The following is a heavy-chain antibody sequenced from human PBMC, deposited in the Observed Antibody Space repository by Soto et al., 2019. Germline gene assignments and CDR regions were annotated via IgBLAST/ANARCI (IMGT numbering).Heavy chain of an antibody. CDR2: IIPLFGSP. D-gene: IGHD2-21*01. CDR1: GGTFTNYD. Sequence: QVQLVQSGTEVQKPGSSVKLSCKTSGGTFTNYDISWVRQAPGQGLEWMGGIIPLFGSPHYSPKFEGRVTITADEVSTTAHLELSSLRFDDTAVYFCARTLAFCGGNCYLPNFDTWGQGTLVIVSS. V-gene: IGHV1-69*01. CDR3: ARTLAFCGGNCYLPNFDT. J-gene: IGHJ4*02.